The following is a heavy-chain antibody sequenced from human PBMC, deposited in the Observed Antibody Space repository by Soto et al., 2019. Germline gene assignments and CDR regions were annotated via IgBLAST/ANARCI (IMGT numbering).Heavy chain of an antibody. J-gene: IGHJ4*02. CDR3: ARTRGDSGWFRSVHYFDY. V-gene: IGHV4-39*01. CDR1: GGSISSSSYY. D-gene: IGHD6-19*01. Sequence: SETLSLTCTVSGGSISSSSYYWGWIRQPPGKGLEWIGSIYYSGSTYYNPSLKSRVTISVDTSKNQFSLKLSSVTAADTAVYYCARTRGDSGWFRSVHYFDYWGQGTLVTVSS. CDR2: IYYSGST.